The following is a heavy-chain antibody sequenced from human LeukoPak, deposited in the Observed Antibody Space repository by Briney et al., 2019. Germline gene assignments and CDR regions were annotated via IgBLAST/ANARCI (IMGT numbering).Heavy chain of an antibody. D-gene: IGHD3-16*01. CDR2: ISSSSSYI. V-gene: IGHV3-21*01. J-gene: IGHJ3*02. Sequence: GGSLRLSCAASGFTFSSYSMNWVRQAPGKGLEWVSSISSSSSYIYYADSVKGRFTISRDNAKNSLYLQMNSLRAEDTAVYYCARDRGSRIDAFDIWGQGTMVTVSS. CDR3: ARDRGSRIDAFDI. CDR1: GFTFSSYS.